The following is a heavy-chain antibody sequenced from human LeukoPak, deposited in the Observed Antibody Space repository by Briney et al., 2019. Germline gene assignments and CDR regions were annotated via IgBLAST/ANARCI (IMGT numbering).Heavy chain of an antibody. CDR1: GFTFSRYA. J-gene: IGHJ3*02. CDR2: ISGSGGST. Sequence: GGSLRLSCAASGFTFSRYAMSWVRQAPGQGLDWVSAISGSGGSTYYADSVKGRFTISRDNSKNTLYLQMNSLRAEDTAVYYCAKVGGYCSGGSCSDDAFDIWGQGTMVTVSS. CDR3: AKVGGYCSGGSCSDDAFDI. D-gene: IGHD2-15*01. V-gene: IGHV3-23*01.